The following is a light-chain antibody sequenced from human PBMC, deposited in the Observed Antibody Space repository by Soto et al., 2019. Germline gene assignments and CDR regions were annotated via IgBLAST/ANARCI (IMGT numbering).Light chain of an antibody. CDR2: DAS. J-gene: IGKJ5*01. CDR1: QSVSRY. V-gene: IGKV3-11*01. CDR3: QQRSNWPIT. Sequence: EIVLTPSPATLSLSPGERATLSCRASQSVSRYLAWYQQTPGQAPRLLIYDASNRATGIPARFSGSGSGTDFTLTISSLEPEDFAVYYCQQRSNWPITFGQGTRLEIK.